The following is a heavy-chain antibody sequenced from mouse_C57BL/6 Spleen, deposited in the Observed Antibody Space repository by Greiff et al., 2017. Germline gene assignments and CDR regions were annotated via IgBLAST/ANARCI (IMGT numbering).Heavy chain of an antibody. V-gene: IGHV5-17*01. CDR1: GFTFSDYG. J-gene: IGHJ3*01. CDR3: AGQSPPTGWFAY. Sequence: EVNVVESGGGLVKPGGSLKLSCAASGFTFSDYGMHWVRQAPEKGLEWVAYISSGSSTIYYADTVKGRFTISRDNAKNTLFLQMTSLRSEDTAKYYCAGQSPPTGWFAYWGQGTLVTVSA. CDR2: ISSGSSTI. D-gene: IGHD1-1*01.